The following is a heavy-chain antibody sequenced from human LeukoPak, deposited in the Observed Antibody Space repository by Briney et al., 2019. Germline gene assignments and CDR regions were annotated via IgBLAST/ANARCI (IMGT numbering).Heavy chain of an antibody. D-gene: IGHD3-16*01. J-gene: IGHJ5*02. CDR2: IYYSGTT. Sequence: SETLSLTCTVSGGFLNSGGYYWTWIRQLPGKGLDWIGSIYYSGTTSYNSSLKSRVTMPVDTSKNQFSLNLISMTAADTAVYYCARGWGWFEPWGQGTLVTVSS. CDR1: GGFLNSGGYY. CDR3: ARGWGWFEP. V-gene: IGHV4-31*03.